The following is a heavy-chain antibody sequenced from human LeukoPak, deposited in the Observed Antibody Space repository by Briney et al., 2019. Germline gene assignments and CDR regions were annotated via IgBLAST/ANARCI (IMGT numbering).Heavy chain of an antibody. CDR3: ARGQGDLWSGSYYYYYMDV. CDR1: GFSFSGYS. J-gene: IGHJ6*03. CDR2: ISGSSGTI. D-gene: IGHD3-3*01. V-gene: IGHV3-48*04. Sequence: GGSLRLSCAASGFSFSGYSMNWVRQAPGKGLEWVSYISGSSGTIYNADSVTGRFTISRDNAKNSLYLQMNSLRAEDTALYYCARGQGDLWSGSYYYYYMDVWGKGTTVTVSS.